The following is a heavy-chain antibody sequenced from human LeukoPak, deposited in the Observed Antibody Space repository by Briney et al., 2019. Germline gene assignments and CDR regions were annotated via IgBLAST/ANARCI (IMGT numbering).Heavy chain of an antibody. D-gene: IGHD4-17*01. CDR2: IYSGGGT. J-gene: IGHJ6*02. V-gene: IGHV3-53*01. CDR3: ALTTVITYYYYYYGMDV. Sequence: GGSLRLSCAASGFNVTSNYLTWVRQAPGKGLEWVSVIYSGGGTYYADSVKGRFTISRDNSKNTMYLQMNSLRAEDTAVYYCALTTVITYYYYYYGMDVWGQGTTVTVSS. CDR1: GFNVTSNY.